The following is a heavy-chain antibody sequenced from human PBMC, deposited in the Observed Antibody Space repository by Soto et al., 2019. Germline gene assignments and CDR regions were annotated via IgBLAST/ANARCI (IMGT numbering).Heavy chain of an antibody. V-gene: IGHV3-30-3*01. CDR3: ARGRGHVIVLVQYYFDN. CDR2: ISYDGSNK. D-gene: IGHD3-22*01. Sequence: SLRLSCAASGFTFSSYAMHWVRQGPGKGLEWVAVISYDGSNKNYADSVKGRFTISRDNSKNTLYLQMNSLRAEDTAVYYCARGRGHVIVLVQYYFDNWGQGILVTVSS. J-gene: IGHJ4*02. CDR1: GFTFSSYA.